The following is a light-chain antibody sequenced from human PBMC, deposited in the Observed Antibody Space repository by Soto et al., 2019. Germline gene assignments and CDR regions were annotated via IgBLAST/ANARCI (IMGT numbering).Light chain of an antibody. J-gene: IGKJ2*01. CDR2: AAS. CDR3: HQYNNWYA. V-gene: IGKV3-15*01. CDR1: QSVSTN. Sequence: EIVLRQSQDSLSMSPGERAILICRATQSVSTNLAWYQQKPGQAPRLIIYAASTRATGIPARFSASGSGTEFTLTINSLQSEDFAVYYCHQYNNWYAFGQGTKLEI.